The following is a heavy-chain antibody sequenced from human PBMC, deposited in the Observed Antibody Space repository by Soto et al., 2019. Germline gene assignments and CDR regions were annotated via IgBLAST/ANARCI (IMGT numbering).Heavy chain of an antibody. V-gene: IGHV3-48*03. CDR1: GFTFSSFE. D-gene: IGHD2-15*01. CDR2: ISSSGGTK. Sequence: EVQLVESGGGLVQPGGSLRLSCIASGFTFSSFEMNWVRQAPGKGLEWVSFISSSGGTKYYADSVKGRFTVSRDNVKNSLCLQMSRLRVEDTALYYWARGAWLAPGVVIHADHWGQGTRVAVS. CDR3: ARGAWLAPGVVIHADH. J-gene: IGHJ4*01.